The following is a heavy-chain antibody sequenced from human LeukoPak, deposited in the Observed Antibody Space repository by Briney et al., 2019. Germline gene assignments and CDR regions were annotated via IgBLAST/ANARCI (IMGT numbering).Heavy chain of an antibody. V-gene: IGHV3-64*01. Sequence: GGSLRLSCAASGFTFSSYAMHWVRQAPGKGLEYVSAISNNGGSTHYANSVKGRFTISRDNSKNTLYLQMGSLRAQDMAVYYCAGVNYYGSGSYWSYDFWGQGTLVTVSS. CDR2: ISNNGGST. J-gene: IGHJ4*02. CDR3: AGVNYYGSGSYWSYDF. D-gene: IGHD3-10*01. CDR1: GFTFSSYA.